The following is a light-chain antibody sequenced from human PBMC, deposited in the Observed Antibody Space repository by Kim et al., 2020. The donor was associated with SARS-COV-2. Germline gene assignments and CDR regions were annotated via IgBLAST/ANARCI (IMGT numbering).Light chain of an antibody. V-gene: IGKV3-15*01. CDR3: QQYNYWPRT. CDR2: GAS. J-gene: IGKJ1*01. Sequence: EIVMTQSPATLSVSPGERATLSCRASQSVSNNLAWYQQKPGQAPRLLIYGASTRATGIPARFSGSGSGTEFTLTISSLQSEDFAVYYCQQYNYWPRTFGQGTKVDIK. CDR1: QSVSNN.